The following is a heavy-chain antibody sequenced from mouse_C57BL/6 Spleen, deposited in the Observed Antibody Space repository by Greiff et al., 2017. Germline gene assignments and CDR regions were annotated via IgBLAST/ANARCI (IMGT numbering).Heavy chain of an antibody. CDR1: GYSFTDYN. V-gene: IGHV1-39*01. D-gene: IGHD2-4*01. CDR3: ARGRDYDLYYYAMDY. CDR2: INPNYGTT. J-gene: IGHJ4*01. Sequence: EVKLMESGPELVKPGASVKISCKASGYSFTDYNMNWVKQSNGKSLEWIGVINPNYGTTSYNQKFKGKATLTVDQSSSTAYMQLNSLTSEDSAVYYCARGRDYDLYYYAMDYWGQGTSVTVSS.